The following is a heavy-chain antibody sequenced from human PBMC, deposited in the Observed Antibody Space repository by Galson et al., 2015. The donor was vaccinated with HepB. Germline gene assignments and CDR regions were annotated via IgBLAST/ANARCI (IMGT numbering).Heavy chain of an antibody. CDR1: GDSVSSNSAA. CDR2: TYYRSKWYN. CDR3: ARGWYYYDSSGYYGNNNWFDP. D-gene: IGHD3-22*01. V-gene: IGHV6-1*01. Sequence: CAISGDSVSSNSAAWNWIRQSPSRGLEWLGRTYYRSKWYNDYAVSVKSRITINPDTSKNQFSLQLNSVTPEDTAVYYCARGWYYYDSSGYYGNNNWFDPWGQGTLVTVSS. J-gene: IGHJ5*02.